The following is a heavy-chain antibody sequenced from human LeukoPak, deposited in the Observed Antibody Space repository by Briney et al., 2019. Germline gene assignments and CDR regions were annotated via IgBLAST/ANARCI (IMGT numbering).Heavy chain of an antibody. J-gene: IGHJ5*02. CDR3: ARGPIFIVGAASRGNWFDP. D-gene: IGHD1-26*01. Sequence: APVKVSCKASGYTFTSYYMHWVRQAPGQGLEWMGIINPSGGSTSYAQKFQGRVTMTRDTSISTAYMELSRLRSDDTAVYYCARGPIFIVGAASRGNWFDPWGQGTLVTVSS. CDR1: GYTFTSYY. CDR2: INPSGGST. V-gene: IGHV1-46*01.